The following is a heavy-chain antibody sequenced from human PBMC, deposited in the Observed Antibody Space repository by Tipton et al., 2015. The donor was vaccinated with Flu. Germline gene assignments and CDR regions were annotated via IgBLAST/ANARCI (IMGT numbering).Heavy chain of an antibody. V-gene: IGHV3-48*03. Sequence: SLRLSCAASGFNSTSCEMSWVRQAPGKGLEWISYIGTSGINVYYADSVKGRFTISRDNVKNSLSLQLNSLRAEDTAIYYCARLLSYDSYDGFDIWGQGTVVTVSS. J-gene: IGHJ3*02. CDR3: ARLLSYDSYDGFDI. CDR2: IGTSGINV. CDR1: GFNSTSCE. D-gene: IGHD3-22*01.